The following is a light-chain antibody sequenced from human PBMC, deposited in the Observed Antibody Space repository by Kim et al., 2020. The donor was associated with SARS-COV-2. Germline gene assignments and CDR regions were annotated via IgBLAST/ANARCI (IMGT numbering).Light chain of an antibody. CDR2: GAS. Sequence: EIVMTQSPAPLSVSPGERATLSCRASQSVSSNLAWYQQKPGQAPRLLIYGASTRATGIPARFSGSGSGTEFTLTISSLQSEDFAVYYCQQYNNWPLGFGGGTKVDIK. CDR1: QSVSSN. V-gene: IGKV3-15*01. CDR3: QQYNNWPLG. J-gene: IGKJ4*01.